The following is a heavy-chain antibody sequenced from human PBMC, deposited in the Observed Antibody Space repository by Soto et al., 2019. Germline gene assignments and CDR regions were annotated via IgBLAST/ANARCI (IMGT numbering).Heavy chain of an antibody. V-gene: IGHV3-7*01. Sequence: GGSLRLSXAVSGFTFTNFCLDWVRQAPGKGLEWVDNISPDGSVKHYVDSVKCRFTISRDNAKNSLCLQMTSMTAEDSALYYCTRSLDSWGQGTRVTVSS. J-gene: IGHJ4*02. CDR1: GFTFTNFC. CDR3: TRSLDS. CDR2: ISPDGSVK.